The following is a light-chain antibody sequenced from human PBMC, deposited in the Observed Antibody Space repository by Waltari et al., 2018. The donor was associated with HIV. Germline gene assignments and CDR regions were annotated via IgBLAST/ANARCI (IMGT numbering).Light chain of an antibody. CDR3: QQYYSTPWT. Sequence: DIVMTQFPDSLAVSLGERATINCKASQSVLYSSNNKNYLAWYQQKPGQPPKLLIYWASTRESGVPDRFSGSWSGTDFTLTISSLQAEDEAVYYCQQYYSTPWTFGQGTKVEIK. CDR1: QSVLYSSNNKNY. J-gene: IGKJ1*01. CDR2: WAS. V-gene: IGKV4-1*01.